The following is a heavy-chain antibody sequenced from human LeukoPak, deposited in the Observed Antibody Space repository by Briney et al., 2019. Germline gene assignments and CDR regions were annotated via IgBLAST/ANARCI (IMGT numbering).Heavy chain of an antibody. CDR1: GYTFTSYG. Sequence: ASVKVSCKASGYTFTSYGISWVRQAPGQGLEWMGWISAYNGNTNYAQKLQGRVTMTTDTSTSTAYMEMRSLKSDDTAVYYCARESSGSYYFDYWGQGTLVTVSS. CDR3: ARESSGSYYFDY. CDR2: ISAYNGNT. D-gene: IGHD6-25*01. V-gene: IGHV1-18*01. J-gene: IGHJ4*02.